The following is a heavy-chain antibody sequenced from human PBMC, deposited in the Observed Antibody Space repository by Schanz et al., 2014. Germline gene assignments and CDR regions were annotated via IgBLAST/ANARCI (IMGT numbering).Heavy chain of an antibody. D-gene: IGHD3-10*01. Sequence: VQLXXXGGGLVQPGGSLRLSCAASGFTFSNFAIHWVRQAPGKGLEWVAVISYDGTIKVHADSVKGRFIISRDNAKGSVYLQMNSLRAEDTAVYYCARGHYGLDVWGPGTSVTVSS. CDR1: GFTFSNFA. V-gene: IGHV3-30*04. CDR2: ISYDGTIK. J-gene: IGHJ6*02. CDR3: ARGHYGLDV.